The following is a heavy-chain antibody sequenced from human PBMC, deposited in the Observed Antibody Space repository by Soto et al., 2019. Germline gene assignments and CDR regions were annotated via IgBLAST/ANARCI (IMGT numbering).Heavy chain of an antibody. CDR1: GFTFSSYA. V-gene: IGHV3-23*01. D-gene: IGHD6-6*01. Sequence: EVQLLESGGGLVQPGGSLRLSYAASGFTFSSYAMSWVRQAPGKGLEWVSAISGSGGSTYYTDSVKGRFTISRDNSKNTLYLQMNSLRAEDTAVYYCAKGIEYSSSPDAFDIWGQGTMVTVSS. J-gene: IGHJ3*02. CDR2: ISGSGGST. CDR3: AKGIEYSSSPDAFDI.